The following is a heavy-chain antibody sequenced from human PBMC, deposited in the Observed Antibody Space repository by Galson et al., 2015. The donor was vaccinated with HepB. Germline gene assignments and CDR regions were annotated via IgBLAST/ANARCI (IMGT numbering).Heavy chain of an antibody. J-gene: IGHJ4*02. CDR3: AHRRSSGSLGWPFDY. CDR1: GFSLSTSGVG. Sequence: PALVKPTQTLTLTCTFSGFSLSTSGVGVGWIRQPPGKALEWLAVIHWDNERQYNPSLNGRLHITKDTSKNQVVLTVTNVDPADTATYHCAHRRSSGSLGWPFDYWGEGALVTVSS. D-gene: IGHD6-13*01. CDR2: IHWDNER. V-gene: IGHV2-5*02.